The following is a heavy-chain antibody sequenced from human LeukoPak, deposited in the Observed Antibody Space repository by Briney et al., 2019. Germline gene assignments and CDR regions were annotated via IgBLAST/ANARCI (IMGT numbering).Heavy chain of an antibody. CDR1: GGSISSYY. V-gene: IGHV4-59*08. CDR3: ARHAKVGAEVFDI. D-gene: IGHD1-26*01. CDR2: ISYSGIT. J-gene: IGHJ3*02. Sequence: PETLSLTCTVSGGSISSYYWSWIRQPPGKGLEWIGYISYSGITNYNPPLKSRVTISVDTSKNQFSLKLSSVTAADTAVYHCARHAKVGAEVFDIWGQGTMVTVSS.